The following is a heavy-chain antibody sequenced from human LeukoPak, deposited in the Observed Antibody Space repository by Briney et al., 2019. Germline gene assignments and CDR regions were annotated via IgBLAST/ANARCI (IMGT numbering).Heavy chain of an antibody. Sequence: PGGSLRLSCAASGFTFSSYEMNWVRQAPGKGLEWVSYISSSGSTIYYADSVKGRFTISRDNAKNSLYLQMNSLRAEDTAVYYCARDRYGDYSFDYWGQGVLVTVSS. CDR2: ISSSGSTI. CDR3: ARDRYGDYSFDY. D-gene: IGHD4-17*01. V-gene: IGHV3-48*03. CDR1: GFTFSSYE. J-gene: IGHJ4*02.